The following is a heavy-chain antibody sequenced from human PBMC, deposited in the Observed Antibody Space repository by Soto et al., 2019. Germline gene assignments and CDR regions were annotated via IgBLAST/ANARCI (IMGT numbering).Heavy chain of an antibody. Sequence: GESLKISCKGAGYSFTSYWIGWMRQMPGKGLEWRGIIYPGDSDTRYSPSFQGPVSISADKSISTAYLQWSSLKASDTAMYYCARLNVDKEDIVVVPAAIGLIGYYGMDSWGQGITVTVSS. J-gene: IGHJ6*02. CDR3: ARLNVDKEDIVVVPAAIGLIGYYGMDS. CDR2: IYPGDSDT. CDR1: GYSFTSYW. D-gene: IGHD2-2*02. V-gene: IGHV5-51*01.